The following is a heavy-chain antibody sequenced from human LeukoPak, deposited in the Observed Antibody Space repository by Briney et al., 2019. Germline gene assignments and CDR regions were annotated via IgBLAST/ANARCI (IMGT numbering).Heavy chain of an antibody. D-gene: IGHD2-2*01. CDR1: GFTFSSYG. J-gene: IGHJ6*03. CDR3: ARVTLALFNTMPDMDV. V-gene: IGHV3-30*02. CDR2: IRYDGSNK. Sequence: PGGSLRLSCAASGFTFSSYGMHWVRQAPGKGLEWVAFIRYDGSNKYYADSVKGRFTISRDNSKNTLYLQMNSLRAEDTAVYYCARVTLALFNTMPDMDVWGKGTTVTVSS.